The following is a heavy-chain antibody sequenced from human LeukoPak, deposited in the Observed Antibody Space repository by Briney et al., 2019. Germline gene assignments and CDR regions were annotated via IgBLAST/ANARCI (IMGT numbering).Heavy chain of an antibody. D-gene: IGHD3-22*01. J-gene: IGHJ6*03. CDR3: ARVNYYYYYMDV. CDR2: IYYSGST. Sequence: SETLSLACTVSGGSISSYYWSWIRQPPGKGLEWIGYIYYSGSTNYNPSLKSRVTISVDTSKNQFSLKLSSVTAADTAVYYCARVNYYYYYMDVWGKGTTVTVSS. CDR1: GGSISSYY. V-gene: IGHV4-59*01.